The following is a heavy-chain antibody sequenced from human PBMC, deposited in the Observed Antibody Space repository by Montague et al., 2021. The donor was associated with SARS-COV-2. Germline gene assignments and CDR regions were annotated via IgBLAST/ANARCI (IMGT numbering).Heavy chain of an antibody. CDR3: AGHSTTRAFDP. CDR1: CGSISPSDTHY. Sequence: SETLSLTCVVSCGSISPSDTHYWGWVRQATGQGLERIATISYSGNTSYNSPLRSRVTISVDTSKNQISLNLTTVTAADTSVYYCAGHSTTRAFDPWGQGILVTVSS. V-gene: IGHV4-39*01. J-gene: IGHJ5*02. D-gene: IGHD1-1*01. CDR2: ISYSGNT.